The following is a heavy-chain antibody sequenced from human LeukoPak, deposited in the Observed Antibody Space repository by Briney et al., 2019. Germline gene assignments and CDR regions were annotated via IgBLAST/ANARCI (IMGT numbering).Heavy chain of an antibody. CDR1: GLTVSSSY. CDR3: AKDGGLWVSAHWGDS. V-gene: IGHV3-53*01. Sequence: GGSLRLSCAASGLTVSSSYMSWVRQAPGKGLKWVSTITTGGPNTYYADSVKGRFTVSRDDSKNTLYLQMNSLRAEDTAVYYCAKDGGLWVSAHWGDSWGRGTLVTVSS. D-gene: IGHD7-27*01. CDR2: ITTGGPNT. J-gene: IGHJ4*02.